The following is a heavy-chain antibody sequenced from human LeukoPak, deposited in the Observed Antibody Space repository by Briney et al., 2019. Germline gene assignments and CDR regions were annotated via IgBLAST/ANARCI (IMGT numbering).Heavy chain of an antibody. D-gene: IGHD3-10*01. CDR1: GFTFSSYA. J-gene: IGHJ6*02. CDR2: IYSGGST. V-gene: IGHV3-66*01. Sequence: GSLRLSCAASGFTFSSYAMSWVRQAPGKGLEWVSVIYSGGSTYYADSVKGRFTISRDNSKNTLYLQMNSLRAEDTAVYYCASSLWFGDRRGMDVWGQGTTVTVSS. CDR3: ASSLWFGDRRGMDV.